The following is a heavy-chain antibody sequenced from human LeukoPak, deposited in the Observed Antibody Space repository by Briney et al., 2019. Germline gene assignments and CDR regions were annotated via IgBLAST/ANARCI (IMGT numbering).Heavy chain of an antibody. J-gene: IGHJ4*02. Sequence: PGRSLRLSCAASGFTFSSYGMHWVRQAPGKGLEWVAVISYDGSNKYYADSVKGRFTISRDNSKNTLYLQMNSLRAEDTAVYYCAKDTPTPDVDRGSYPDDYWGQGTLVTVSS. CDR2: ISYDGSNK. D-gene: IGHD1-26*01. CDR1: GFTFSSYG. V-gene: IGHV3-30*18. CDR3: AKDTPTPDVDRGSYPDDY.